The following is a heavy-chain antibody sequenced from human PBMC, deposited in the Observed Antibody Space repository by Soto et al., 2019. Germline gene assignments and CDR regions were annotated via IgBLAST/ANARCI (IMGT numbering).Heavy chain of an antibody. CDR3: ARGLITAAGTSLLY. J-gene: IGHJ4*02. V-gene: IGHV1-46*01. Sequence: ASVKVSCKASGYTFTNYYMHWVRQAPGLGLEWMGIVNPDGGSTTYAQKFHGRLTMTRDTSTSTVYMELSSLRSEDTALYYCARGLITAAGTSLLYWGQGTLVTVSS. D-gene: IGHD6-13*01. CDR1: GYTFTNYY. CDR2: VNPDGGST.